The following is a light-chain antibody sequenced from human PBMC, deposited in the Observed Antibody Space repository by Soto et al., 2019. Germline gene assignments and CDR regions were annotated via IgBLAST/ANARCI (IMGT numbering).Light chain of an antibody. Sequence: DIQMNQSPSVISASVGDRVTITCRASQGISTYLSWFQQKPGKVPQRLIYGASNLHNGVPSRFSGSGSGTAFTLTISSLKREYFAMYYCLQHDGCPLIFGGGTKVEIK. CDR3: LQHDGCPLI. V-gene: IGKV1-17*03. J-gene: IGKJ4*01. CDR2: GAS. CDR1: QGISTY.